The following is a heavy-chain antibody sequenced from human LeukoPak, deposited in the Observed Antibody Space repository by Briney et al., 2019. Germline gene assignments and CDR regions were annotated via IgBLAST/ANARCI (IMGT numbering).Heavy chain of an antibody. V-gene: IGHV3-30*01. CDR3: ARGEDIVVVPAATDFDY. J-gene: IGHJ4*02. D-gene: IGHD2-2*01. CDR2: ISYDGSNK. CDR1: GFTFSSYA. Sequence: GGSLRLSCAASGFTFSSYAMHWVRQAPGKGLEWVAVISYDGSNKYYADSVKGRFTISRDNSKNTLYLQMNSLRAEDTAVNYCARGEDIVVVPAATDFDYWGQGTLVTVSS.